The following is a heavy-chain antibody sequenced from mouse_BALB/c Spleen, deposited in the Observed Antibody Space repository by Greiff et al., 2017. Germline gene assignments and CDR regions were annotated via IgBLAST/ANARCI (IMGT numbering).Heavy chain of an antibody. CDR3: ARFGWFHYAMDY. J-gene: IGHJ4*01. Sequence: DVKLQESGAELVKPGASVKLSCTASGFNIKDTYMHWVKQRPEQGLEWIGRIDPANGNTKYDPKFQGKATITADTSSNTAYLQLSSLTSEDTALYYCARFGWFHYAMDYWGQGTSVTVSS. D-gene: IGHD2-3*01. CDR1: GFNIKDTY. V-gene: IGHV14-3*02. CDR2: IDPANGNT.